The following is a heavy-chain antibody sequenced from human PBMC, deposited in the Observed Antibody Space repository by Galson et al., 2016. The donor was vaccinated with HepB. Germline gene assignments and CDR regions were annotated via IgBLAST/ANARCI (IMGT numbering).Heavy chain of an antibody. CDR1: GFIFSNYE. CDR3: AREGREMAFIDY. D-gene: IGHD5-24*01. Sequence: SLRLSCAASGFIFSNYEMNWVRQAPGKGLEWISYISSSGGTIYYADSVRGRFIVSRDNAKKSLYLQMNSLRAEDTALYYCAREGREMAFIDYWGQGTLVTVSS. CDR2: ISSSGGTI. J-gene: IGHJ4*02. V-gene: IGHV3-48*03.